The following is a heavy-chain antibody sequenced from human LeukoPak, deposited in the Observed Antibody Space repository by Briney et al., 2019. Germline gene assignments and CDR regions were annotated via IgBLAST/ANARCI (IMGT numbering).Heavy chain of an antibody. CDR2: IYYRGST. Sequence: SETLSLTYTISGDSISSSSYYWGWIRLPPGKGLEWIGDIYYRGSTYYSPSLKSRVSISIDTSNNQFSLTLNSVTAADTALYFCARRRYYDSTGYLDWGQGTLVTVSS. CDR3: ARRRYYDSTGYLD. CDR1: GDSISSSSYY. D-gene: IGHD3-22*01. J-gene: IGHJ1*01. V-gene: IGHV4-39*01.